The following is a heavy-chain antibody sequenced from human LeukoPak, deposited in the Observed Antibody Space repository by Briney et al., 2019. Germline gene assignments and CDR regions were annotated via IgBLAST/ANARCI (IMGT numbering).Heavy chain of an antibody. Sequence: ASVKVSCKASGYTFSNYVITWVRQAPGQGLEWMGWISPYNDNTNYAQKFQGRVTMTRDTSTSTVYMELSSLRSEDTAVYYCAREIGPRQLHLWGSAFDYWGQGTLVTVSS. J-gene: IGHJ4*02. CDR3: AREIGPRQLHLWGSAFDY. V-gene: IGHV1-18*01. CDR2: ISPYNDNT. CDR1: GYTFSNYV. D-gene: IGHD5-18*01.